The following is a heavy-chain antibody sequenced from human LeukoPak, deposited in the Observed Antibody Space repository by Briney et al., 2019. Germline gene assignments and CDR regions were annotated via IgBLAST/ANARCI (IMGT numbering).Heavy chain of an antibody. Sequence: PGGSLRLSCAASGFTFSSYSMNWVRQAPGKGLEWVSSISSSSSYIYYADSVKGRFTISRDNAKNSLYLQMNSLRAEDTAVYYCARRAYCSSTSRAFDYWGQGTLVTVSS. V-gene: IGHV3-21*01. CDR1: GFTFSSYS. D-gene: IGHD2-2*01. CDR3: ARRAYCSSTSRAFDY. J-gene: IGHJ4*02. CDR2: ISSSSSYI.